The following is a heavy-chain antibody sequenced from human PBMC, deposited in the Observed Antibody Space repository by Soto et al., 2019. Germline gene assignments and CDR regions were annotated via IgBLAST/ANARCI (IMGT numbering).Heavy chain of an antibody. Sequence: SSGTLSLTLPVSGGSISSYYWSWIRQAPGKGLEWIGYIYYSGSTNYNPSLKCRVTISVDTSKNQFSLKLSSVTAADTAVYYCARERAYYDTFDIWGQGTMVTVSS. D-gene: IGHD3-9*01. CDR2: IYYSGST. CDR1: GGSISSYY. V-gene: IGHV4-59*01. CDR3: ARERAYYDTFDI. J-gene: IGHJ3*02.